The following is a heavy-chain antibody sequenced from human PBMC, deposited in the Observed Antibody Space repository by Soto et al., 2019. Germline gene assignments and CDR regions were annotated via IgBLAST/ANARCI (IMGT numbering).Heavy chain of an antibody. Sequence: QVQLVQSGAEVKKPGSSVKVSCKASGGTFSSYAISWVRQAPGQGLAWMGGIIAIFGTANYAQKFQGRVTITADESTSTAYMELSSLRSEDTAVYYGAREWTPDYGGNPFGMDLWGQGTTVTVSS. V-gene: IGHV1-69*12. CDR3: AREWTPDYGGNPFGMDL. CDR1: GGTFSSYA. CDR2: IIAIFGTA. D-gene: IGHD4-17*01. J-gene: IGHJ6*02.